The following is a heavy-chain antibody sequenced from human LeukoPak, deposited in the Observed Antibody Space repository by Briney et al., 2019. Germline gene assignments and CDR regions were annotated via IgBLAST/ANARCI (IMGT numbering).Heavy chain of an antibody. J-gene: IGHJ6*03. CDR3: SNVTGYSSSWYSSYYYYYMDV. CDR2: INADGSTT. V-gene: IGHV3-74*01. Sequence: PGGSLRLSCAASGFSISTYWIHWGREAPGTGLGWVSRINADGSTTYYADSVTGRVTISRDNAHNRMYLQMNSVIGEDTTGVYCSNVTGYSSSWYSSYYYYYMDVWGKGTTVTVSS. D-gene: IGHD6-13*01. CDR1: GFSISTYW.